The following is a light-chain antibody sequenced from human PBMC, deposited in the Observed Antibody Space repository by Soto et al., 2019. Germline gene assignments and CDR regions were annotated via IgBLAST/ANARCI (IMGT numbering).Light chain of an antibody. CDR1: QSVSSSY. CDR3: QQYGSSRTIT. V-gene: IGKV3-20*01. J-gene: IGKJ5*01. CDR2: GAS. Sequence: EIVLTQSPVTLSLSPGDRATLSCRASQSVSSSYLAWYQQKPGQAPRLLIYGASSRATGIPDRFSGSGSGTDFTLTISRLEPEDFAVYYCQQYGSSRTITFGQGTRLEI.